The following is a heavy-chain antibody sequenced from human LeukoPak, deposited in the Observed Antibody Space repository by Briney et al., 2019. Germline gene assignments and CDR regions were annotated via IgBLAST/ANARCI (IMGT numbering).Heavy chain of an antibody. D-gene: IGHD6-6*01. J-gene: IGHJ6*03. Sequence: GASVKVSCKASGDTFTSYAISWVRQAPGQGLEWMGGIIPIFGTANYAKTFQGRVTIITDESTSTAYMELSSLRSEDTAVYYCGVAAHSNNYYYYYMDVWGKGTTATVSS. CDR1: GDTFTSYA. V-gene: IGHV1-69*05. CDR3: GVAAHSNNYYYYYMDV. CDR2: IIPIFGTA.